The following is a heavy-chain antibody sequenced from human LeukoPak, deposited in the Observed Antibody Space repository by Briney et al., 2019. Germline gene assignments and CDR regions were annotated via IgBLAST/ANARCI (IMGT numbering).Heavy chain of an antibody. D-gene: IGHD3-9*01. CDR3: AKVILTGYYFGY. J-gene: IGHJ4*02. CDR2: ISGSGGST. CDR1: GFTFSSYA. Sequence: PGGSLRLSCAASGFTFSSYAMSWVRQAPGKGLEWVSAISGSGGSTYYADSVKGPFTVSRDNSKNTLYLQMNSLRAEDTAVYYCAKVILTGYYFGYWGQGTLVTVSS. V-gene: IGHV3-23*01.